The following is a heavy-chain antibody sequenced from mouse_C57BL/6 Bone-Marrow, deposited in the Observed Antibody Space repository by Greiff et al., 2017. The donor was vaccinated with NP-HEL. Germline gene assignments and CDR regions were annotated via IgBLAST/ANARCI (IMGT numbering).Heavy chain of an antibody. V-gene: IGHV1-15*01. J-gene: IGHJ3*01. CDR1: GYTFTDYE. CDR2: IDPETGGT. CDR3: TKGYRFAY. Sequence: QVQLQQSGAELVRPGASVTLSCKASGYTFTDYEMHWVKQTPVHGLEWIGAIDPETGGTAYNQKFRGKAILTADKSSSTAYMELRSLTSEDSAVYYCTKGYRFAYWGQGTLVTVSA. D-gene: IGHD2-2*01.